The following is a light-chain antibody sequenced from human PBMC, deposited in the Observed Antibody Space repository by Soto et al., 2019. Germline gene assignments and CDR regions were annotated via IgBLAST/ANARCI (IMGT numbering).Light chain of an antibody. Sequence: DIVLTQSPDSLAVSLGERATIKCKSSQSVLYSSNNKNYLAWFQQKPGQPHKLLIYWASTRESGVPDRFSSRGSGTDFTLTISAQQAEDVAVDYGQQSLSRVTFGGGTKVEIK. J-gene: IGKJ4*01. CDR2: WAS. CDR1: QSVLYSSNNKNY. V-gene: IGKV4-1*01. CDR3: QQSLSRVT.